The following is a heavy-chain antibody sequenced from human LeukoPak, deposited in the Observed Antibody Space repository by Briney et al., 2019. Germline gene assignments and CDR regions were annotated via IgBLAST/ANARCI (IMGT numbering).Heavy chain of an antibody. Sequence: GGSLRLSCAASGFTFSIYAMSWVRQAPGKGLEWVSGISGTGGGTNYADSVKGRFTISRDNSKNTRFLQINSLRAEDTAVYCCTRETVVVATASLGYWGLGTLVTVSS. J-gene: IGHJ4*02. D-gene: IGHD2-2*01. CDR1: GFTFSIYA. V-gene: IGHV3-23*01. CDR3: TRETVVVATASLGY. CDR2: ISGTGGGT.